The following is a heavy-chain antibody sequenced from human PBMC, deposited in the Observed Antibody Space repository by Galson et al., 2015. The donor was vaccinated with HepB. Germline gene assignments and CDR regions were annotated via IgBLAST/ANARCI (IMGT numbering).Heavy chain of an antibody. J-gene: IGHJ5*02. CDR3: ARHRGVVVVAAWFDP. Sequence: QSGAEVKKPGESLKISCKGSGYSFTSYWIGWVRQMPGKGLEWMGIIYPGDSDTRYSPSFQAQVTISADKSISTAYLQWSSLKASDTAMYYCARHRGVVVVAAWFDPWGQGTLVTVSS. D-gene: IGHD2-15*01. V-gene: IGHV5-51*01. CDR2: IYPGDSDT. CDR1: GYSFTSYW.